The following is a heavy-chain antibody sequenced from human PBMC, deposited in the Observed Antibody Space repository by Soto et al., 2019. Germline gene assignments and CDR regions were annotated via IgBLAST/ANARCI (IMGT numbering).Heavy chain of an antibody. CDR2: INPNSGGT. Sequence: ASVKVSCKASGYTFTGYYMHWLRQAAGQGLEWMGWINPNSGGTNYAQKFQGRVTMTRDTSISTAYMELSRLRSDDTAVYYCARVAPIDYDILTGPFHYWGQGTLVTVSS. D-gene: IGHD3-9*01. CDR1: GYTFTGYY. J-gene: IGHJ4*02. V-gene: IGHV1-2*02. CDR3: ARVAPIDYDILTGPFHY.